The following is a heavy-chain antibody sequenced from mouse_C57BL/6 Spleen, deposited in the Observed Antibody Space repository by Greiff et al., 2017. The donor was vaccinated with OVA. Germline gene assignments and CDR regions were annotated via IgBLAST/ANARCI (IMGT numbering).Heavy chain of an antibody. CDR3: ARLSTVVAHWYFDV. Sequence: EVKLVESGGGLVKPGGSLKLSCAASGFTFSSYAMSWVRQTPEKRLEWVATISDGGSYTYYPDNVKGRFTISRDNAKNNLYLQMSHLKSEDTAMYYVARLSTVVAHWYFDVWGTGTTVTVSS. D-gene: IGHD1-1*01. CDR2: ISDGGSYT. V-gene: IGHV5-4*03. J-gene: IGHJ1*03. CDR1: GFTFSSYA.